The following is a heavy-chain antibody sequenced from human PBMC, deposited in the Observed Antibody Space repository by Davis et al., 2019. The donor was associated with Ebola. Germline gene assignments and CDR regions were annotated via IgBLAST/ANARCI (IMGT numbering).Heavy chain of an antibody. CDR2: INHSGST. CDR3: ARDGYSSSWYGYYYYMDV. Sequence: PGGSLRLSCAVYGGSFSGYYWSWIRQPPGKGLEWIGEINHSGSTNYNPSLKSRVTISVDTSKNQFSLKLSSVTAADTAVYYCARDGYSSSWYGYYYYMDVWGKGTTVTVSS. V-gene: IGHV4-34*01. J-gene: IGHJ6*03. D-gene: IGHD6-13*01. CDR1: GGSFSGYY.